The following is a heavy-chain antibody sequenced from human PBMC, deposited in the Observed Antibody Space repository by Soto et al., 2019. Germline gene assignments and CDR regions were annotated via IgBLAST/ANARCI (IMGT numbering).Heavy chain of an antibody. J-gene: IGHJ4*02. CDR2: IWYDGTKK. Sequence: GGSLRLSCAASGFTFTAYGMHWVRQAPGKGLEWVAVIWYDGTKKYYADSVKGRFTISRDNSRNSLYLQVNSLRVEDTAVYYCARGYGDYVKYFDYWGQETLVTVSS. V-gene: IGHV3-33*01. CDR1: GFTFTAYG. CDR3: ARGYGDYVKYFDY. D-gene: IGHD4-17*01.